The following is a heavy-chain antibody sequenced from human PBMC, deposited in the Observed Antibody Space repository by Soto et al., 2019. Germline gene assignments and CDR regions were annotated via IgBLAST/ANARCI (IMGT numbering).Heavy chain of an antibody. V-gene: IGHV3-53*01. D-gene: IGHD3-10*01. CDR1: GFTVSNNY. CDR3: GTHAGGGGY. Sequence: EVQLVESGGGLIQPGGSLRLSCAVSGFTVSNNYMSWVRQAPGKGLEGVSVIYSGGYTAYGDSVKGRFTISRDNSKNTLNLQMKSVGAPPTAVFFGGTHAGGGGYWGQGTLVTVSS. J-gene: IGHJ4*02. CDR2: IYSGGYT.